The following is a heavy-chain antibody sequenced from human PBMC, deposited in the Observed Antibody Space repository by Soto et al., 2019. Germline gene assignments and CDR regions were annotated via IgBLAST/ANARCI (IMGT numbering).Heavy chain of an antibody. CDR3: VSYGSGTYYSGYSFDF. D-gene: IGHD3-10*01. J-gene: IGHJ4*02. Sequence: SETLSLTCTASGGSISSSSYYWAWVRQPPGKGLEWIGEIHHSGTTNYNPSLKSRVTISVDTSKNQFSLELSSVAAAVTALFYCVSYGSGTYYSGYSFDFWSQGSLVTVS. V-gene: IGHV4-39*01. CDR1: GGSISSSSYY. CDR2: IHHSGTT.